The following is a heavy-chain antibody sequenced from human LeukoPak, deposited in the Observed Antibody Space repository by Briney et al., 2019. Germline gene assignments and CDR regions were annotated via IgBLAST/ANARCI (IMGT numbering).Heavy chain of an antibody. CDR3: ARVCSSGWPHYYYYYYMDV. CDR2: IKQDGSEK. Sequence: PGGSLSLSCAASGFTFSSYWMSWVRQAPGKGLEWVANIKQDGSEKYYVDSVKGRFTISRDNAKNSLYLQMNSLRAEDTAVYYCARVCSSGWPHYYYYYYMDVWGKGTTVTISS. V-gene: IGHV3-7*01. D-gene: IGHD6-19*01. J-gene: IGHJ6*03. CDR1: GFTFSSYW.